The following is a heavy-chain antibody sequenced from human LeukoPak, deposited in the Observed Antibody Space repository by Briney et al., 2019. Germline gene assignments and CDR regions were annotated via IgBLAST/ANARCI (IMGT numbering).Heavy chain of an antibody. CDR3: AAMILGGRDY. V-gene: IGHV3-74*01. J-gene: IGHJ4*02. CDR2: LSPDGSDR. D-gene: IGHD3-22*01. Sequence: GGSLRLSCAASGFTFSRYWMHWVRQAPRKGPEWVSRLSPDGSDRSYADSVQGRFTISRDNAKNTVYLQMNSLRAEDTAVYYCAAMILGGRDYWGQGTLVTVSS. CDR1: GFTFSRYW.